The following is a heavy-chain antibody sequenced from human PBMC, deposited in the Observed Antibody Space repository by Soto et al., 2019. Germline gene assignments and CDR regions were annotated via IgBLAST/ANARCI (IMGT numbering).Heavy chain of an antibody. V-gene: IGHV4-30-4*01. Sequence: SETLSLTCTVSGGSITSGDYYWSWIRQPPGKGLEWIGYIYYSGTTYSNPSLKSRVSISVDTSKNQFSLNLTSVTAADTAVYYCARDRKPAEWLGIHYWSQGTLVTVSS. CDR1: GGSITSGDYY. D-gene: IGHD6-19*01. CDR2: IYYSGTT. J-gene: IGHJ4*02. CDR3: ARDRKPAEWLGIHY.